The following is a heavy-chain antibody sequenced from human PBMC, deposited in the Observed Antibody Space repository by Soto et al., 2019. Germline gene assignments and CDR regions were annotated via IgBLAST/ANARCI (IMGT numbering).Heavy chain of an antibody. CDR3: ARSAPADQKSYFDY. J-gene: IGHJ4*02. V-gene: IGHV3-23*01. D-gene: IGHD2-2*01. CDR1: GFTFSSYA. Sequence: GGSLRLSCAASGFTFSSYAMSWVRQAPGKGLEWVSIITTNAHNTYYADSVKGRFTISTDNSKTTLYLQMNGLRAEDTALYYWARSAPADQKSYFDYWGQGTQVTVSS. CDR2: ITTNAHNT.